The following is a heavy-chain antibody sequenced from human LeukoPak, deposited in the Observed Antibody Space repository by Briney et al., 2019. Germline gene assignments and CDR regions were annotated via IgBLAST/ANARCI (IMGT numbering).Heavy chain of an antibody. V-gene: IGHV4-34*01. CDR2: INHSGST. CDR3: ARGRKYIPLEY. J-gene: IGHJ4*02. CDR1: GGSFSGYY. Sequence: KTSETLSLTCAVYGGSFSGYYWGWIRQPPGKGLEWIGEINHSGSTNYNPSLKSRVTISVDTSKNQFSLKLSSVTAADTAVYYCARGRKYIPLEYWGQGTLVTVSS. D-gene: IGHD5-18*01.